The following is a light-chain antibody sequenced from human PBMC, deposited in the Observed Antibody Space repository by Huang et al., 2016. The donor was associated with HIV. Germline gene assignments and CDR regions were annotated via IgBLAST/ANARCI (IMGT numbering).Light chain of an antibody. CDR3: QQYYASPQT. CDR1: QRLFSTSTNKDY. V-gene: IGKV4-1*01. J-gene: IGKJ1*01. Sequence: DIVMAQSPGSLAVSLGERATLTCRSSQRLFSTSTNKDYLAWFQQKPGQPPKLLLFWSSTREVGVPDRFSGSGSGTHFTRTIGNLEADDAAIYYCQQYYASPQTFGHGTRV. CDR2: WSS.